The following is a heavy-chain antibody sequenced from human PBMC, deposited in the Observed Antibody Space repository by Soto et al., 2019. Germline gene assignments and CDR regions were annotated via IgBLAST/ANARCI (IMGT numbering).Heavy chain of an antibody. D-gene: IGHD6-6*01. CDR3: AQSSIAARRVNYYYYMDV. V-gene: IGHV2-5*02. J-gene: IGHJ6*03. Sequence: SGPTLVKPTQTLTLTCTFSGFSLSTSGVGVGWIRQPPGKALEWLALIYWDDDKRYSPSLKSRLTITKDTSKNQVVLTMTNMDPVDTATYYCAQSSIAARRVNYYYYMDVWGKGTTVTVSS. CDR2: IYWDDDK. CDR1: GFSLSTSGVG.